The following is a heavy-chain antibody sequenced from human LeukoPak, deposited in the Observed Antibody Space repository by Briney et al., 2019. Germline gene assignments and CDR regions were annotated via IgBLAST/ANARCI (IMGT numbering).Heavy chain of an antibody. CDR1: GGSISSYY. J-gene: IGHJ3*02. V-gene: IGHV4-4*07. CDR3: ARGVTVFGGAPKGALDI. Sequence: SETLSLTCTVSGGSISSYYWSWIRQPAGKGLEWIGRIYTSGSTNYNPSLKSRVTMSVDTSKNQFSLKLSSVTAADTAVYFCARGVTVFGGAPKGALDIWGRGTMVTVSS. D-gene: IGHD3-3*01. CDR2: IYTSGST.